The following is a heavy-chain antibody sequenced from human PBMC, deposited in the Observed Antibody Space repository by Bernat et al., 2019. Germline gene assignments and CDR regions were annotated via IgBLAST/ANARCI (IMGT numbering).Heavy chain of an antibody. D-gene: IGHD6-6*01. V-gene: IGHV2-5*02. J-gene: IGHJ5*02. Sequence: QITLKVSGPTLVRPTQTLTLTCTFLGFSLTTRGVGMGWIRQPPGQVLEWLALLSWGGDDLYNPSLSNRLAITKDTSENQVFLTVTNVDPVDTATYYCAHISPTYVQRVSIRGRVDHWGQGTLGPDTS. CDR1: GFSLTTRGVG. CDR2: LSWGGDD. CDR3: AHISPTYVQRVSIRGRVDH.